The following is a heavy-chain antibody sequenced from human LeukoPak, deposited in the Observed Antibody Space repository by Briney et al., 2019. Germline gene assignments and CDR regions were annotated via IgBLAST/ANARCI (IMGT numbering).Heavy chain of an antibody. CDR2: INHNGNVN. V-gene: IGHV3-7*03. J-gene: IGHJ6*02. Sequence: GGSLRLSCAASGFTFGSYWRNWARQAPGKGLEWVASINHNGNVNYYVDSVKGRFTISRDNAKNSLYLQMSNLRAEDTAVYFCARGGGLDVWGQGATVTVSS. D-gene: IGHD3-16*01. CDR3: ARGGGLDV. CDR1: GFTFGSYW.